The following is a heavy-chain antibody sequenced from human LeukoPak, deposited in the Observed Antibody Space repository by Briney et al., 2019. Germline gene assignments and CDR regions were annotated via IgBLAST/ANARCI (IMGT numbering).Heavy chain of an antibody. Sequence: ASVKVSCKAAGYTFTSYGISWVRQAHGQGLEWMGWISAYNGNTNYAQKLQGRVTMTTDTSTSTAYMELRSLRSDDTAVYYCAREVRDYYDSSGYPDYWGQGTLVTVSS. J-gene: IGHJ4*02. CDR1: GYTFTSYG. CDR3: AREVRDYYDSSGYPDY. D-gene: IGHD3-22*01. CDR2: ISAYNGNT. V-gene: IGHV1-18*01.